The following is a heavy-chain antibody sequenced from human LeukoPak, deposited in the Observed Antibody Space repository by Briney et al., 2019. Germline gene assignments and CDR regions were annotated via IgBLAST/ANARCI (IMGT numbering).Heavy chain of an antibody. V-gene: IGHV4-34*12. CDR2: IIHSGST. CDR1: GGSFNNYF. CDR3: ARQNYYDSSGQNWFDP. Sequence: SETLSLTCAVYGGSFNNYFWTWIRQPPGKGLEWIGEIIHSGSTNYNPSLKSRVTISVDTSKNQFSLNLTSLTAADTAVYYCARQNYYDSSGQNWFDPWGQGTLVTVPS. J-gene: IGHJ5*02. D-gene: IGHD3-22*01.